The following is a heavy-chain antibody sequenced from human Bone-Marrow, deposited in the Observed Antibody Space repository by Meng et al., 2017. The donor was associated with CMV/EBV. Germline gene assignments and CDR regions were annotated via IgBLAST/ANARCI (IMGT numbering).Heavy chain of an antibody. Sequence: ESLKISCGASGFTFSSYAIYWVRQAPGKGLVWIGYIYYSGSTNYNPSLKSRVTISVDTSKNQFSLKLSSVTAADTAVYYCARELVTYDFWSGYTTNYGMDVWGQGTTVPVSS. D-gene: IGHD3-3*01. CDR2: IYYSGST. CDR1: GFTFSSYA. V-gene: IGHV4-59*01. J-gene: IGHJ6*02. CDR3: ARELVTYDFWSGYTTNYGMDV.